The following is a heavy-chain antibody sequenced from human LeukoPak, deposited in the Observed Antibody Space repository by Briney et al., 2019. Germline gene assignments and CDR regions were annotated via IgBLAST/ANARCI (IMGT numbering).Heavy chain of an antibody. CDR1: GFTVGINY. Sequence: GGSLRLSCAASGFTVGINYMSWVRQAPGNGLEWVSVIYGGGNTYYAESVKGRFTISRDSSKNTLYLQINTLRAEDTAVYYCARESTVGNFDYWGQGTLVTVSS. V-gene: IGHV3-66*01. CDR2: IYGGGNT. D-gene: IGHD4-17*01. J-gene: IGHJ4*02. CDR3: ARESTVGNFDY.